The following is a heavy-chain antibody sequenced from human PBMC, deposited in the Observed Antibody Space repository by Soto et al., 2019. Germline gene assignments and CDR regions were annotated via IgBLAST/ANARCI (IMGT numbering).Heavy chain of an antibody. D-gene: IGHD3-10*01. Sequence: SETLSLTCTVSAGSISSSSYYCGWIRQPPGKGLEWIGSIYYSGSTYYNPSLKSRVTISVDTSNNQFSLKLSSVTAADMAVHYCARLLSGSYSLIDYWGQGTLVTVSS. V-gene: IGHV4-39*01. CDR2: IYYSGST. J-gene: IGHJ4*02. CDR3: ARLLSGSYSLIDY. CDR1: AGSISSSSYY.